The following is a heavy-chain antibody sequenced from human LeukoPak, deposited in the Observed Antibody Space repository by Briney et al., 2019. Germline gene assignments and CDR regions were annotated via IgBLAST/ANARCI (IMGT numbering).Heavy chain of an antibody. CDR3: AIWGRWRQLES. J-gene: IGHJ4*02. Sequence: GGSLRLSCAASGFTFSSYGMSWVRQAPGKGLEWVSAISGSGGSTYYADSVKGRFTISRDNSKNTLYLQMNSLRVEDTAVYYCAIWGRWRQLESWGQGTLVTVSS. V-gene: IGHV3-23*01. CDR1: GFTFSSYG. CDR2: ISGSGGST. D-gene: IGHD5-24*01.